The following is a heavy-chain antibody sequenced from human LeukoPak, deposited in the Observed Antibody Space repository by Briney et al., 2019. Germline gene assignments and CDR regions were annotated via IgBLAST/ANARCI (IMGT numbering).Heavy chain of an antibody. J-gene: IGHJ6*02. V-gene: IGHV1-69*04. CDR2: IIPILGIA. D-gene: IGHD3-10*01. Sequence: SVKVSCKASGGTFSSYAISWVRQAPGQGLEWMGRIIPILGIANYAQKFQGGVTITADKSTSTAYMELSSLRSEDTAVYYCARCRFGASYYYYGMDVWGQGTTVTVSS. CDR3: ARCRFGASYYYYGMDV. CDR1: GGTFSSYA.